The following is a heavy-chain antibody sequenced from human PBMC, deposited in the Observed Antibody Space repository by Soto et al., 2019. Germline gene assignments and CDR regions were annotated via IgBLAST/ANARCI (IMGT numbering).Heavy chain of an antibody. CDR3: ARDGVWGSSVGIGGMDV. V-gene: IGHV4-4*02. D-gene: IGHD3-16*01. Sequence: QVQLQESGPGLVKPSGTLSLTCAVSGGSISSSNWWSWVRQPPGKGLEWIGEIYHSGSTNYNPSLKSRVTISVDKAKNQFPLKLSSVTAADTAVYYCARDGVWGSSVGIGGMDVWGQGTTVTVSS. CDR1: GGSISSSNW. J-gene: IGHJ6*02. CDR2: IYHSGST.